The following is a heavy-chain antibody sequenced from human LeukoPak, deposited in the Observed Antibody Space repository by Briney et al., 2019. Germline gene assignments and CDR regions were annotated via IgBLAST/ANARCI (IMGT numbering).Heavy chain of an antibody. J-gene: IGHJ6*02. Sequence: GGSLRLSCAASGFTFSSYWMHWVRQAPGKGLVWVSRINSDGSSTSYADSVKGRFTISRDNAKNTLYLQMNSLRAEDTAVYYCARDFPSYDILTGRGGYGMDVWGQGTTVTVSS. CDR3: ARDFPSYDILTGRGGYGMDV. CDR2: INSDGSST. D-gene: IGHD3-9*01. CDR1: GFTFSSYW. V-gene: IGHV3-74*01.